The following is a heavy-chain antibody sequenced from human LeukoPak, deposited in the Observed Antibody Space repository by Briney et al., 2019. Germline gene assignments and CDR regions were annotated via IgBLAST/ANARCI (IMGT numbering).Heavy chain of an antibody. J-gene: IGHJ6*02. Sequence: PGGDLLLSCAATGFNFRSYWMGSVRQAPGQGLGFVHNKKHEGSEKYDVDSVKGRITISRDNAKISMYLQMSSLRAEDTAVYSCARDYGSSGYDNMDVWGQGTMVTVSS. V-gene: IGHV3-7*01. D-gene: IGHD5-12*01. CDR3: ARDYGSSGYDNMDV. CDR2: KKHEGSEK. CDR1: GFNFRSYW.